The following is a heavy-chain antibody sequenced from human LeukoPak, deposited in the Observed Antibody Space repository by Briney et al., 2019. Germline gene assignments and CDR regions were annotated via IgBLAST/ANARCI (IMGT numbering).Heavy chain of an antibody. CDR2: IYYSGST. J-gene: IGHJ4*02. CDR1: GGSISSYY. V-gene: IGHV4-59*01. D-gene: IGHD3-3*01. CDR3: ARGGGITIFGVVPDY. Sequence: SETLSLTCTVSGGSISSYYWSWIRQPPGKRLEWIGYIYYSGSTNYNPSLKSRVTISVDTSKNQFSLKLSSVTAADTAVYYCARGGGITIFGVVPDYWGQGTLVTVSS.